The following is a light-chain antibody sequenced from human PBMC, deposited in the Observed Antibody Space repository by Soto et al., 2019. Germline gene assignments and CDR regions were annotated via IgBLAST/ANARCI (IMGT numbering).Light chain of an antibody. CDR3: CSYAGRYTYV. J-gene: IGLJ1*01. Sequence: QSALTQPRSVSGSPGQSVTISCTXAXXXGGGYNYVSWYQQHPGKAPKLMIYDVSKRPSGVPDRFSGSKSGNTASLTISGLQTEDDADYYCCSYAGRYTYVFGTGTKLTVL. CDR1: XXXGGGYNY. V-gene: IGLV2-11*01. CDR2: DVS.